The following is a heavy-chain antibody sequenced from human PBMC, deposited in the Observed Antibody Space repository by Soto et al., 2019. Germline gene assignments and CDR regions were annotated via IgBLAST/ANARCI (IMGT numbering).Heavy chain of an antibody. D-gene: IGHD4-17*01. CDR2: IYYSGST. CDR3: ARDSRTTVTTRWYFDL. Sequence: QVQLQESGPGLVKPSQTLSLTCTVSGGSISSGGYYWSWIRQHPGRGLEWIGYIYYSGSTYYNPSLKSRVTISVDTSKHQFSLKLNSVTAADTAVYYCARDSRTTVTTRWYFDLWGRGTLVTVSA. V-gene: IGHV4-31*03. CDR1: GGSISSGGYY. J-gene: IGHJ2*01.